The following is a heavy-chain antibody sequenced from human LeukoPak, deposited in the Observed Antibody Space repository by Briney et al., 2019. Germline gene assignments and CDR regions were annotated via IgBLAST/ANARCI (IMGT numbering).Heavy chain of an antibody. D-gene: IGHD3-10*01. CDR1: RSRFTSYW. V-gene: IGHV5-10-1*01. J-gene: IGHJ6*04. CDR2: IDPSDSYT. CDR3: ARGVAMVRGVIITSPYGMDV. Sequence: GESLQISCQGSRSRFTSYWISWVRQMPGKGVEWMGRIDPSDSYTNYSPSFQGHVTISADKSISTAYLQWSSLKASDTAMYYCARGVAMVRGVIITSPYGMDVWGKGTTVTVSS.